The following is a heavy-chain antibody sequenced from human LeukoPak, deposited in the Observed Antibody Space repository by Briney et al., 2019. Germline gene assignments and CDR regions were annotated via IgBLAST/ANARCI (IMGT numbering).Heavy chain of an antibody. CDR2: ISHSGST. Sequence: PSETLSLTCAVSGGSISSGGYSWSWIRQPPGKGLEWIGYISHSGSTYYNPSLKSRVAISVGRSKNQFSLKLSSVTAADTAMYYCARGRDYGDYARFDPWGQGTLVTVSS. V-gene: IGHV4-30-2*01. CDR3: ARGRDYGDYARFDP. J-gene: IGHJ5*02. D-gene: IGHD4-17*01. CDR1: GGSISSGGYS.